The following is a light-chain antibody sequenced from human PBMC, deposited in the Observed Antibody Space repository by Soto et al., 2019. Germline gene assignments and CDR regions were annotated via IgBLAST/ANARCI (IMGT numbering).Light chain of an antibody. CDR2: EVN. J-gene: IGLJ2*01. CDR1: SSDVGGYNY. V-gene: IGLV2-8*01. Sequence: QSALTQPTSASGSPGQSVTISCTGTSSDVGGYNYVSWYQQHPGKAPKLMISEVNKRPSGVPDRFAGSKSGNTASLTVSGLQAEDEADYYCSSYAGSRIVVFGGGTKLTVL. CDR3: SSYAGSRIVV.